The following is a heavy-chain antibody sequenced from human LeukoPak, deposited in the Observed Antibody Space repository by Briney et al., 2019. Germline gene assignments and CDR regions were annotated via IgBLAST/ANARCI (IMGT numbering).Heavy chain of an antibody. J-gene: IGHJ4*02. CDR3: AKRPICRSTSRPGGGGYFDY. V-gene: IGHV3-23*01. CDR1: GFTFSSYA. CDR2: ISGSGGST. Sequence: PGGSLRLSCAASGFTFSSYAMSWVRQAPGKGLEWVSAISGSGGSTYYADSVKGRFTISRDNSKNTLYRQMERLKAEGTAVYYWAKRPICRSTSRPGGGGYFDYWGQGTLVTVSS. D-gene: IGHD2-2*01.